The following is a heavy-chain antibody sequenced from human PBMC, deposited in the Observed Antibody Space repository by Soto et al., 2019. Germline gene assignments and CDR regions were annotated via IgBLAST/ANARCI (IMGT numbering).Heavy chain of an antibody. J-gene: IGHJ4*02. Sequence: EVQVLESGGGLVQPGGSLRLSCVVSVFPFGANAMSWVRQAPGKGLEWVSGLSNTGRRTSYADSVKGRFNISRDHSENPVYLQMNSLRVEDTAVYYCAAAMGATQGTFDNWGQGTLVTVSS. CDR3: AAAMGATQGTFDN. V-gene: IGHV3-23*01. D-gene: IGHD1-26*01. CDR1: VFPFGANA. CDR2: LSNTGRRT.